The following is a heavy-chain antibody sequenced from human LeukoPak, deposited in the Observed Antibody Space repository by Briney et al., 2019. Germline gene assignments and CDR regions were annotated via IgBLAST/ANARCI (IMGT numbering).Heavy chain of an antibody. CDR3: ARDGITMVRGVTSHFDC. Sequence: GGSLRLSCAASGFTFSSYSMNWVRQAPGKGLEWVSSISSSSSYIYYADSVKGRFTISRDNAKNSLYLQMNSLRAEDTAVYYCARDGITMVRGVTSHFDCWGQGTLVTVSS. CDR1: GFTFSSYS. V-gene: IGHV3-21*01. J-gene: IGHJ4*02. D-gene: IGHD3-10*01. CDR2: ISSSSSYI.